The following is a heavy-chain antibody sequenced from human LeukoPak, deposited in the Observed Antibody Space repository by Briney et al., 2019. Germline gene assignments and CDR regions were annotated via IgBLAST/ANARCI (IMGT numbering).Heavy chain of an antibody. D-gene: IGHD3-9*01. CDR2: ISAYNGNT. CDR1: GYTFTSYG. V-gene: IGHV1-18*01. J-gene: IGHJ4*02. Sequence: GASVKVSCKASGYTFTSYGISWVRQAPGQGLEWMGGISAYNGNTNYAQKLQGRVTMTTDTSTSTASMELRRLRSDDQAMYHCARIFSRQDILTGYRTWGQGTLVTVSS. CDR3: ARIFSRQDILTGYRT.